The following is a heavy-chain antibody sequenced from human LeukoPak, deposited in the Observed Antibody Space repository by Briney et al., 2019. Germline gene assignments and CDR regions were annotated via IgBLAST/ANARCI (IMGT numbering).Heavy chain of an antibody. V-gene: IGHV3-30-3*01. J-gene: IGHJ3*02. CDR2: ISYDRSNK. Sequence: GGSLRLSCAASGFTFSSYVMHTVRQAPGKGLEWVAEISYDRSNKYYANAVKSRFTNTRDNTKNTLYLKMNGLRAEDKAVYYCAITLGRTAAAADAFDIWGQGTMVTVSS. CDR1: GFTFSSYV. CDR3: AITLGRTAAAADAFDI. D-gene: IGHD6-13*01.